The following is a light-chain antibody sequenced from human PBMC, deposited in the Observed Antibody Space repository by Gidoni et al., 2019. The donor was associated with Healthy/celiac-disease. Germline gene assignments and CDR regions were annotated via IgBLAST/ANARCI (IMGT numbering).Light chain of an antibody. CDR2: KAS. V-gene: IGKV1-5*03. J-gene: IGKJ1*01. CDR3: QQYNSYWT. Sequence: DIQMTQSPSTLSASVGDRVTITCRASQSISSWLAWYQQKPGNAPKLRIYKASSLESGVPSRFSGSGSGTEFTLTISSLQPDDFATYYCQQYNSYWTFGQGTKVEIK. CDR1: QSISSW.